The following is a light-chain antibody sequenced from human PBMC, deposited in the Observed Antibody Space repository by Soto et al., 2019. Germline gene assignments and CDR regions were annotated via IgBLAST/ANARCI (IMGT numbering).Light chain of an antibody. V-gene: IGLV1-51*02. CDR3: VTWDNSLSAWV. Sequence: SVLTQPPSVSATPGQKVTISCSGSSSNIGNNYVSWYQQLPGTAPKLLIYENIKRPSGIPDRFSGSKSGTSATLGITGLQTGDEADYYCVTWDNSLSAWVFGAGTKVTVL. J-gene: IGLJ1*01. CDR2: ENI. CDR1: SSNIGNNY.